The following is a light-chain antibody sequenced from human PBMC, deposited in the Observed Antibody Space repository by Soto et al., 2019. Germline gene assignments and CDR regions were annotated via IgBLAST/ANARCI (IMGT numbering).Light chain of an antibody. J-gene: IGLJ1*01. V-gene: IGLV2-8*01. CDR2: DVS. CDR3: SSYAGTHIV. Sequence: QSALTQPPSASGSPGQSVTISCTGTSSDVGVYNSVFWYQQHPAQAPKLMIYDVSKRPSGVPDRFSGSKSGNTASLTVSGLQAEDEADYYCSSYAGTHIVFGTGTKVTVL. CDR1: SSDVGVYNS.